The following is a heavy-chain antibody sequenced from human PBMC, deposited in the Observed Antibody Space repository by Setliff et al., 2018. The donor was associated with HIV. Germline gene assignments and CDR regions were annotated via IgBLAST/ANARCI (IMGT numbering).Heavy chain of an antibody. CDR2: INPNSGDT. D-gene: IGHD3-9*01. V-gene: IGHV1-2*02. J-gene: IGHJ5*02. Sequence: ASVKVSCKTSGYTFTGYYMHWVRQAPGQGLEWMGWINPNSGDTNYAQKFQGRVTMTRDTSISTAYMELSRLRSDDTAVYYCARTWGAGVTGYWFEPWGQGTRVTVSS. CDR1: GYTFTGYY. CDR3: ARTWGAGVTGYWFEP.